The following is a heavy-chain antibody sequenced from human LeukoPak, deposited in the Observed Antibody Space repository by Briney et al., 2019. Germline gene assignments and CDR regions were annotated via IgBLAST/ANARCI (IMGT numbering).Heavy chain of an antibody. CDR1: GFTFSSYE. D-gene: IGHD3-22*01. CDR2: ISSSGSTI. V-gene: IGHV3-48*03. CDR3: CGYYYDSSGYYYEPNY. J-gene: IGHJ4*02. Sequence: GGSLRLSCAASGFTFSSYEMNWVRQAPGKGLEWVSYISSSGSTIYYADSVKGRFTISRDNAKNSLYLQMNSLRAEDTAVYYCCGYYYDSSGYYYEPNYWGQETLVTVSS.